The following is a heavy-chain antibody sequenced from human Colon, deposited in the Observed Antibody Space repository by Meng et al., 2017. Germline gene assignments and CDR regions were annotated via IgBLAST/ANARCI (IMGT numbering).Heavy chain of an antibody. CDR2: IWFDGSNT. Sequence: QLHWGESGGDVVQPGRSLTVSCPSSGFTFSTYAMHWVRQAPGKGLEWVAMIWFDGSNTYYGDSVKGRFTISRDNFKNMLYLQMNSLRAEDTTVYYCAGDPPGSGFAFAVWGQGTVVTVSS. V-gene: IGHV3-33*01. D-gene: IGHD6-25*01. J-gene: IGHJ3*01. CDR3: AGDPPGSGFAFAV. CDR1: GFTFSTYA.